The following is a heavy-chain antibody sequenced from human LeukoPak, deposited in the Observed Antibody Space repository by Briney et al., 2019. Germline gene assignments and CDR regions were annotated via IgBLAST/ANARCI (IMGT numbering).Heavy chain of an antibody. CDR1: GYTFTGYY. D-gene: IGHD4-17*01. CDR2: INPNSGGT. V-gene: IGHV1-2*02. J-gene: IGHJ4*02. CDR3: ARDFGYDYGDYALDY. Sequence: GASVKVSCKASGYTFTGYYMHWVRQAPGQGLEWMGWINPNSGGTNYAQKFQGRVTMTRDTSISTAYMELSRLRSDDTAVYYCARDFGYDYGDYALDYWGQGTLVTVSS.